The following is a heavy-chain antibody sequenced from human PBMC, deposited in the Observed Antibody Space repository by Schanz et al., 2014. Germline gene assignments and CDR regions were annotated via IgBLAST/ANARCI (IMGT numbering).Heavy chain of an antibody. V-gene: IGHV5-10-1*03. CDR3: ARHAQGNYGGNSRPDDY. D-gene: IGHD2-21*02. CDR1: GYSFTTYW. Sequence: EVQLVQSGAEVKKPGESLRISCQASGYSFTTYWISWVRQMPGKGLEWMGRIDPSDSYTNYGPSFRGHITISADNSITTAYLQWSSLKASDSATYFCARHAQGNYGGNSRPDDYWGQGTTVTVSS. J-gene: IGHJ4*03. CDR2: IDPSDSYT.